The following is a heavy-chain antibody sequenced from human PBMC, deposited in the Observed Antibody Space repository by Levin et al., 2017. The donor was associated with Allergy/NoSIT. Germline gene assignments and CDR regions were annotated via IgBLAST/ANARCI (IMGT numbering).Heavy chain of an antibody. D-gene: IGHD2-15*01. J-gene: IGHJ4*02. Sequence: GESLKISCKGSGYSFTSYWIVWVRQMPGKGLEWMGLIYPGDSDTRYSPSFQGQVTISADKSISTAYLQWSSLKASDTAMYYCARLVRGVRSTPPFDDWGQGTLVTVSS. CDR3: ARLVRGVRSTPPFDD. CDR2: IYPGDSDT. CDR1: GYSFTSYW. V-gene: IGHV5-51*01.